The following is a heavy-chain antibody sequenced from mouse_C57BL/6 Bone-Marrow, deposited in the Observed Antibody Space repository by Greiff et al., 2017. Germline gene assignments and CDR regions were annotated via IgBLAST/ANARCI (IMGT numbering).Heavy chain of an antibody. CDR1: GYTFTEYT. CDR3: ARHAYPNYYGAAWFAY. Sequence: VKLVESGAELVKPGASVKLSCKASGYTFTEYTIHWVKQRSGQGLEWIGWFYPGSGSIKYNEKFKDKATLTADKSSSTVYMELSRLTSEDSAVXFCARHAYPNYYGAAWFAYWGQGTLVTVSA. J-gene: IGHJ3*01. CDR2: FYPGSGSI. V-gene: IGHV1-62-2*01. D-gene: IGHD1-1*01.